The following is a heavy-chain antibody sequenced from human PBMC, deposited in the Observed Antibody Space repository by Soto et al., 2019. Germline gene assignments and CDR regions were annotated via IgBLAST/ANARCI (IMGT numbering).Heavy chain of an antibody. D-gene: IGHD6-19*01. Sequence: QAQLEQSGGEVKKPGSSVKVSCKASRVAFSKFIVTWVRQAPGLGLEWVGGIIPIFGTANYAQKFQGRVTITADESTSTSHMEVNNLRTEDTAVYYCAKVRYSSPMGYYYGMDVWCQGTTVTVSS. CDR2: IIPIFGTA. V-gene: IGHV1-69*01. J-gene: IGHJ6*02. CDR1: RVAFSKFI. CDR3: AKVRYSSPMGYYYGMDV.